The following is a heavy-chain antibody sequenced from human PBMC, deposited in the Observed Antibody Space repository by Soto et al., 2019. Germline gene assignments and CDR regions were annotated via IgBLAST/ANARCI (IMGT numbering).Heavy chain of an antibody. Sequence: EVQLVETGGGLIQPGGSLRLSCAASGFTVSSNYMSWVRQVPGEGLEWVSVIYSGGSTYYADSVKGRFTISRDNSKNTLYLQMNSLRAEDTAVYYCARVFLEWLSPAFGMDVWGQGTTVTVSS. CDR1: GFTVSSNY. D-gene: IGHD3-3*01. CDR3: ARVFLEWLSPAFGMDV. J-gene: IGHJ6*02. V-gene: IGHV3-53*02. CDR2: IYSGGST.